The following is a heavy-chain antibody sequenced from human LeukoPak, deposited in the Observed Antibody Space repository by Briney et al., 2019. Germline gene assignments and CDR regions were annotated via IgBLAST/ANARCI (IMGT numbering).Heavy chain of an antibody. CDR2: ISAYNGNT. CDR1: GYTFTSYG. V-gene: IGHV1-18*01. J-gene: IGHJ4*02. D-gene: IGHD3-3*01. CDR3: ARDLRGAITIFGVVYSGYDY. Sequence: ASVKVSCKASGYTFTSYGISWVRQAPGQGLEWMGWISAYNGNTNYAQKLQGRVTMTTDTSTSTAYMELRSLRSDDTAVYYCARDLRGAITIFGVVYSGYDYWGQGTLVTVSS.